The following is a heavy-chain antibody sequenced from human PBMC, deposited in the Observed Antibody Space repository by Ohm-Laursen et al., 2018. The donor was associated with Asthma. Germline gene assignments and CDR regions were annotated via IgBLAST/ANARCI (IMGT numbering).Heavy chain of an antibody. J-gene: IGHJ5*02. CDR2: IYYSGST. D-gene: IGHD3-3*01. CDR3: ARHATIFGVVISWFDP. CDR1: GGSISSGGYY. V-gene: IGHV4-31*03. Sequence: SQTLSLTCTVSGGSISSGGYYWSWIRQHPGKGLEWIGYIYYSGSTYYNPSLKSRVTISVDTSKNQFSLKLSSVTAADTAVYYCARHATIFGVVISWFDPWGQGTLVTVSS.